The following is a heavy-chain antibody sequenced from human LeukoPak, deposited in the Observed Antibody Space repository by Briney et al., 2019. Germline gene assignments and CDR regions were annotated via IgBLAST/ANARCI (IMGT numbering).Heavy chain of an antibody. CDR1: GFSLSTSGVG. Sequence: ESGPTLVNPTQILTLTCTFSGFSLSTSGVGVGWIRQPPGKALEWLALIYWNDDKRYSPSLKSRLTITQDTSKNQVVLTMTNMDPVDTATYYCAHSFTQYVWGSYRFGRFDPWGQGTLVTVSS. J-gene: IGHJ5*02. D-gene: IGHD3-16*02. CDR2: IYWNDDK. CDR3: AHSFTQYVWGSYRFGRFDP. V-gene: IGHV2-5*01.